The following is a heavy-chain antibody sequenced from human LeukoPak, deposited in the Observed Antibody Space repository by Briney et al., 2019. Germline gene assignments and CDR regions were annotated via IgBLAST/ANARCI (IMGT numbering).Heavy chain of an antibody. Sequence: SETLSLTCTVSGGSISSYYWSWIRQPPGKGLEWIGYIYYSGSTNYNPSLKSRVTISVDTSKNQFSLKLSSVTAADTAVYYCARRYGRNWFDPWGQGTLVTVSS. CDR2: IYYSGST. J-gene: IGHJ5*02. CDR3: ARRYGRNWFDP. CDR1: GGSISSYY. D-gene: IGHD1-14*01. V-gene: IGHV4-59*01.